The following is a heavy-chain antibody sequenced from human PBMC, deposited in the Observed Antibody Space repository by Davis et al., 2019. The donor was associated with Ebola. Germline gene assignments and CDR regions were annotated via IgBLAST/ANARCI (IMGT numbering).Heavy chain of an antibody. D-gene: IGHD2-2*01. V-gene: IGHV3-53*01. J-gene: IGHJ6*03. CDR3: ARETIRCSSTSCLYYYYYYMDV. CDR1: GFTVSSNY. Sequence: GESLKISCAASGFTVSSNYMSWVRQAPGKGLEWVSVIYSSGSTYYADSVKGRFTISRDNSKNTLYLQMNSLRAEDTAVDYCARETIRCSSTSCLYYYYYYMDVWGKGTTVTVSS. CDR2: IYSSGST.